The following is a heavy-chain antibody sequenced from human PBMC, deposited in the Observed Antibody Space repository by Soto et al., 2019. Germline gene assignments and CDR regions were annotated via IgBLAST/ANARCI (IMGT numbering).Heavy chain of an antibody. CDR3: ASYDSTGYRGFDY. CDR2: IYYSGST. D-gene: IGHD3-22*01. Sequence: SETLSLTCTVSGASISSGDYYWSWIRQPPGKGLEWIGNIYYSGSTYYNPSLMSRVTISLDTSNNQFSLKLTSVTAADTAVYYCASYDSTGYRGFDYWGQGTLVTVSS. CDR1: GASISSGDYY. V-gene: IGHV4-30-4*01. J-gene: IGHJ4*02.